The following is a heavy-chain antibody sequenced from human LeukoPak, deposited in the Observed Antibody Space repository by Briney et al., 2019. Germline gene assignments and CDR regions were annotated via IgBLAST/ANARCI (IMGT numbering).Heavy chain of an antibody. D-gene: IGHD6-6*01. CDR2: ISWNSGSI. CDR1: GFTFDDYA. J-gene: IGHJ4*02. Sequence: GGSLRLSCAAPGFTFDDYAMHWVRQAPGKGLEWVSGISWNSGSIGYADSVRGRFTISRDNSKNTLYLQMNSLRAEDTAVYYCAKDRVPLAARPLHFDYWGQGTLVTVSS. V-gene: IGHV3-9*01. CDR3: AKDRVPLAARPLHFDY.